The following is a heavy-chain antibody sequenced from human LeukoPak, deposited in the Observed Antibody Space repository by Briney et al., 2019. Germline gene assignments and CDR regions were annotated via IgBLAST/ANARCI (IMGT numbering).Heavy chain of an antibody. D-gene: IGHD3-22*01. V-gene: IGHV4-61*02. J-gene: IGHJ4*02. CDR3: ASGHYYDSSGYYAVFDY. CDR2: IYTSGST. Sequence: PSETLSLTCTVSGGSISSGSFYWSWIRQPAGKGLEWIGRIYTSGSTNYNPSLKSRVTISVDTSKNQFSLKLSSVTAADTAVYYCASGHYYDSSGYYAVFDYWGQGTLVTVSS. CDR1: GGSISSGSFY.